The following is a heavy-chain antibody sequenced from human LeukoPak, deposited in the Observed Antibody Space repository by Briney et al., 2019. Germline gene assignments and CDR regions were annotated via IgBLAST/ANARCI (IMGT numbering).Heavy chain of an antibody. CDR1: GHTFTGYY. CDR3: ARGRTNSGSYPDH. J-gene: IGHJ4*02. Sequence: ASVKVSCKASGHTFTGYYIYWVRQAPGQGLEWMGWINPNSGGTSYAQNFQGRVTMTRDTSSSTAYMELSSLRSDDTAVHYCARGRTNSGSYPDHWGQGTLVTVSS. CDR2: INPNSGGT. D-gene: IGHD1-26*01. V-gene: IGHV1-2*02.